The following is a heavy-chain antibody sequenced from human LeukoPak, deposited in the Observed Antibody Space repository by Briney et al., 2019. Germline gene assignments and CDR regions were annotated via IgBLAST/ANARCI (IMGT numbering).Heavy chain of an antibody. CDR2: INHSGST. V-gene: IGHV4-34*01. D-gene: IGHD4-17*01. J-gene: IGHJ6*02. CDR3: ARVTTPGYYYGMDV. Sequence: QPSETLSLTCAVYGGSFSGYYWSWIRQPPGKGLEWIGEINHSGSTNYNPSLKSRVTISVDTSKNQFSLKLSSVTAADTAVYYCARVTTPGYYYGMDVWGQGTTVTVSS. CDR1: GGSFSGYY.